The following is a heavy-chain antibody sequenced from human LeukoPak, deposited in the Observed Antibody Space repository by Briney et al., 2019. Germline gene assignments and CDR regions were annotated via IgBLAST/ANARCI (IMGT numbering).Heavy chain of an antibody. CDR2: INHSGST. J-gene: IGHJ4*02. D-gene: IGHD1-26*01. CDR3: AREIVGVNFDY. V-gene: IGHV4-34*01. CDR1: GGSFSGYY. Sequence: SETLSLTCAVYGGSFSGYYWSWIRQSPGKGLEWIGEINHSGSTNYNPSLKSRVTISVDTSKNQFSLKLSSVTAADTAVYYCAREIVGVNFDYWGQGTLVTVSS.